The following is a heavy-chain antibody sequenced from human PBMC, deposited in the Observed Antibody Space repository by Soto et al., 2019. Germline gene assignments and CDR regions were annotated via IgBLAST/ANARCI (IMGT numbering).Heavy chain of an antibody. J-gene: IGHJ4*02. V-gene: IGHV4-4*02. CDR3: ARSAYCSSNRCYLGDARPEYYFDY. D-gene: IGHD2-2*01. Sequence: PSLTCAVSGGSISSSNWWSWVRQPPGKGLEWIGEIYHSGSTNYNPSLKSRVTISVDKSKNQFSLKLSSVTAADTAVYYCARSAYCSSNRCYLGDARPEYYFDYWGQGTLVTVSS. CDR2: IYHSGST. CDR1: GGSISSSNW.